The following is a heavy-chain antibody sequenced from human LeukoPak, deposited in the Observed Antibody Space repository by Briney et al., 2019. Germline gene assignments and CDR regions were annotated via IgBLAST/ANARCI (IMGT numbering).Heavy chain of an antibody. J-gene: IGHJ5*02. V-gene: IGHV4-59*01. CDR3: ARDQSEAVAGTGWFDP. Sequence: SETLSLTCTVSGGSISSYYWSWLRQPPGKGLEWIGYIYYSGSTNYNPSLKSRVTISVDTSKNQFSLKLSSVTAADTAVYYCARDQSEAVAGTGWFDPWGQGTLVTVSS. D-gene: IGHD6-19*01. CDR2: IYYSGST. CDR1: GGSISSYY.